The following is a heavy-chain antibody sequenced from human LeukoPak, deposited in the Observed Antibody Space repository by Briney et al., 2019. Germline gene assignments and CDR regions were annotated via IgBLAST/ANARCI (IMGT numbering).Heavy chain of an antibody. CDR2: IFGSGGSP. D-gene: IGHD1-26*01. V-gene: IGHV3-23*01. J-gene: IGHJ4*02. CDR1: GFTFGSHA. Sequence: GGSLRLSCEASGFTFGSHAMYWVRQAPGKGLEWVAGIFGSGGSPRYADSVKGRFTISRDNSRNTVYLQINSLRSDDTAVYYCARGYSGLFLGYWGQGTLVTVSS. CDR3: ARGYSGLFLGY.